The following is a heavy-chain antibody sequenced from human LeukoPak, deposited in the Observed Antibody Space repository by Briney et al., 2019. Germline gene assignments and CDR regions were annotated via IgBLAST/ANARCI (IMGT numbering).Heavy chain of an antibody. CDR2: IYSGGST. CDR3: ARSGRITIFGVAEHYFDY. J-gene: IGHJ4*02. Sequence: GGSLRLSCAASGFTVSSNYMSWVRQAPGKGLEWVSVIYSGGSTYYADSVEGRFTISRDNSKNTLYLQMNSLRAQDTAVYYCARSGRITIFGVAEHYFDYWGQGTLVTVSS. D-gene: IGHD3-3*01. V-gene: IGHV3-53*01. CDR1: GFTVSSNY.